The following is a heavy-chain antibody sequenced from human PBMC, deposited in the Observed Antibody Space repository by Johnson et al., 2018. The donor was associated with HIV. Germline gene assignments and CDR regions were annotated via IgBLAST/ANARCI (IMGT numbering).Heavy chain of an antibody. V-gene: IGHV3-30*04. Sequence: QVQLVESGGGVVQPGRSLRLSCAASGFTFNSYPMHWVRQAPGKGLEWVAVISYDGKNKYFGDSVKGRFTISRDNSKNTLYLQMNGLRADDTAVYYCAKVGGGGFDIWGQGTMVTVCS. D-gene: IGHD2-15*01. J-gene: IGHJ3*02. CDR2: ISYDGKNK. CDR3: AKVGGGGFDI. CDR1: GFTFNSYP.